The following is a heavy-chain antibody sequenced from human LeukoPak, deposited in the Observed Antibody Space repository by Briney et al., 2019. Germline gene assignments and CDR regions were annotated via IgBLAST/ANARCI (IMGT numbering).Heavy chain of an antibody. CDR3: AKEVIAAGGNFEY. V-gene: IGHV3-30*18. Sequence: GGSLRLSCAASGLTFSNAWMSWVRQAPGKGLEWVAVISYDGNNKYYADSVKGRFTISRANSKSTLYVQMNSLRAEDTAVYYCAKEVIAAGGNFEYWGQGTLVTVSS. J-gene: IGHJ4*02. D-gene: IGHD6-13*01. CDR1: GLTFSNAW. CDR2: ISYDGNNK.